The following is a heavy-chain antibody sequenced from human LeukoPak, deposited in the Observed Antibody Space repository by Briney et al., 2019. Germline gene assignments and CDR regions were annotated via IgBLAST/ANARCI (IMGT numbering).Heavy chain of an antibody. CDR2: IYYSGST. V-gene: IGHV4-59*08. Sequence: SETLSLTCTVSGGSISSYYWSWIRQPPGKGLEYIGHIYYSGSTSYNPSFRGRVTILVDTSNNQFSLNLMSVTAADTAVYYCAGHASVAGGPLLYWGQGTLVTASS. J-gene: IGHJ4*02. D-gene: IGHD6-19*01. CDR1: GGSISSYY. CDR3: AGHASVAGGPLLY.